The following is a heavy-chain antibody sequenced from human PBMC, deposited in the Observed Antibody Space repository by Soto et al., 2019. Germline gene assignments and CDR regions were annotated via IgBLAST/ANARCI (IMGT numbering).Heavy chain of an antibody. CDR1: GGSISSSSYY. CDR2: IYYSGST. J-gene: IGHJ4*02. CDR3: ARGPPAYGDYAPFDY. D-gene: IGHD4-17*01. Sequence: SETLSLTCTVSGGSISSSSYYWGWIRQPPGKGLEWIGSIYYSGSTYYNPSLKSRVTISVDTSKNQFSLKLSSVTAADTAVYYCARGPPAYGDYAPFDYWGQGTLVTVSS. V-gene: IGHV4-39*01.